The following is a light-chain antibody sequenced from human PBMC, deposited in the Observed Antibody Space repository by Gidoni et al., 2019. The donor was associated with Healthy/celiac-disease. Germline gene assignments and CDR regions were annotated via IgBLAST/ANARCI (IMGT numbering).Light chain of an antibody. J-gene: IGKJ4*01. CDR2: AAS. Sequence: DILMTQYPSSLSASVGDRVTITCRASQSISSYLNWSRQKPGKAPKLLIYAASSLKSGVPSRFSGSGSGTDFTLTISSLQPEVFATDYCQQRYSTPLTFGGGTKVEIK. CDR3: QQRYSTPLT. CDR1: QSISSY. V-gene: IGKV1-39*01.